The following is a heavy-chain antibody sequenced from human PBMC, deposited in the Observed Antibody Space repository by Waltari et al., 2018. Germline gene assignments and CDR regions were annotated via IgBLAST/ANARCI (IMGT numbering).Heavy chain of an antibody. CDR1: GYSISSGYY. J-gene: IGHJ3*02. CDR3: ARVITFGGVIVRYDAFDI. V-gene: IGHV4-38-2*01. CDR2: IYHSGST. Sequence: QVQLQESGPGLVKPSETLSLTCAVSGYSISSGYYWGWIRQPPGKGLEWIGSIYHSGSTYYNPSLKSRVTISVDTSKNQFSLNLSSVTAADTAVYYCARVITFGGVIVRYDAFDIWGQGTMVTVSS. D-gene: IGHD3-16*02.